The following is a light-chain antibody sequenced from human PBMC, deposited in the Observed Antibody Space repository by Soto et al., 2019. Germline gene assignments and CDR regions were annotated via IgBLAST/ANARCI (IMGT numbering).Light chain of an antibody. CDR1: QSVSSSY. Sequence: EIVLTQSPATLSLSPEERATLSCRASQSVSSSYLAWYQQKPGQAPRLLIYGASTRATGIPARFSGSGSGTEFTVTISSLQSEDFAVYYCQQYNNWPTFGQGTKVDIK. CDR3: QQYNNWPT. J-gene: IGKJ1*01. V-gene: IGKV3-15*01. CDR2: GAS.